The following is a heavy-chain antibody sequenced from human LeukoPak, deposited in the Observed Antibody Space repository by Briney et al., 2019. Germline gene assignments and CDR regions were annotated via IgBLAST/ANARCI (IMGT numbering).Heavy chain of an antibody. Sequence: SVKVSCKASGGTLNSYTINWVRQAPGEGLEWMGTIIPAFGIPNYAQRFKDRVTITADKSTSTAYMELSSLRSEDTAVYYCAREFWGTMVRGAAMDVWGQGATVTVSS. V-gene: IGHV1-69*02. J-gene: IGHJ6*02. CDR1: GGTLNSYT. CDR2: IIPAFGIP. CDR3: AREFWGTMVRGAAMDV. D-gene: IGHD3-10*01.